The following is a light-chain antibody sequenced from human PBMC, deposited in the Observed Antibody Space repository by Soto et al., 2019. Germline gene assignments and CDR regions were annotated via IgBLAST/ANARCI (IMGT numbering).Light chain of an antibody. Sequence: DIQMTQSPSSLSASVGDRVTITCRASQSISSYLNWYQQKPGKAPKLLIYAASSLQSGVPSRFSGSGSGTDFTLTISSLQPDDFATYYCQQSYSTPRTFGRWTRLEIK. CDR1: QSISSY. V-gene: IGKV1-39*01. J-gene: IGKJ5*01. CDR3: QQSYSTPRT. CDR2: AAS.